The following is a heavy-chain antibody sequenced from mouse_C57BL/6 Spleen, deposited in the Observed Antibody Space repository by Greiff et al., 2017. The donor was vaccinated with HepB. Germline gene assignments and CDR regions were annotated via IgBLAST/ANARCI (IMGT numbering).Heavy chain of an antibody. CDR2: IYPRSGNT. CDR1: GYTFTSYG. V-gene: IGHV1-81*01. Sequence: VKLMESGAELARPGASVKLSCKASGYTFTSYGISWVKQRTGQGLEWIGEIYPRSGNTYYNEKFKGKATLTADKSSSTAYMELRSLTSEDSAVYFCAREKDYDFDYWGQGTTLTVSS. J-gene: IGHJ2*01. D-gene: IGHD2-4*01. CDR3: AREKDYDFDY.